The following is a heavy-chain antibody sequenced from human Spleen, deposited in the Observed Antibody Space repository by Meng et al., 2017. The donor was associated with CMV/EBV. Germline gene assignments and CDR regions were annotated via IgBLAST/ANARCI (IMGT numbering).Heavy chain of an antibody. CDR3: ASAYSSSWYGHWFDP. CDR1: GGSISSYY. Sequence: GSLRLSCTVSGGSISSYYWSWIRQPPGKGLEWIGYIYYSGSTNYNPSLKSRVTISVDTSKNQFSLKLSSVTAADTAVYYCASAYSSSWYGHWFDPWGQGTLVTVSS. D-gene: IGHD6-13*01. CDR2: IYYSGST. J-gene: IGHJ5*02. V-gene: IGHV4-59*01.